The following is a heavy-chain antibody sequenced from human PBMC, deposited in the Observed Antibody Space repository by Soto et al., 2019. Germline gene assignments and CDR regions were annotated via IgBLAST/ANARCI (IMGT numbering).Heavy chain of an antibody. V-gene: IGHV3-11*01. CDR1: GFTFRDYY. CDR3: AKDIEPPGLFFDY. D-gene: IGHD6-13*01. J-gene: IGHJ4*01. Sequence: GGSLRLSCAASGFTFRDYYMSWIRQAPGKGLEWISYISISGNSIYYADSAKGRFTISRDDARNSLYLQLNSLRAEDTAVYYCAKDIEPPGLFFDYWGQGALVTVSS. CDR2: ISISGNSI.